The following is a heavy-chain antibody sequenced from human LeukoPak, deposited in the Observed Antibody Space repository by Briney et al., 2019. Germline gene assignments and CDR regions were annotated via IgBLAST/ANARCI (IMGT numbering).Heavy chain of an antibody. Sequence: HPGGSLRLSCAASGFTFSSYAMSWVRQAPGKGLEWVSAISGSGVSTYYADSVKGRFTISRDKAKNTLYLQMNSLRAEDTAVHYCAKAPYCGGDCYNLDSWGQGTLVTVSS. V-gene: IGHV3-23*01. J-gene: IGHJ4*02. CDR1: GFTFSSYA. D-gene: IGHD2-21*02. CDR2: ISGSGVST. CDR3: AKAPYCGGDCYNLDS.